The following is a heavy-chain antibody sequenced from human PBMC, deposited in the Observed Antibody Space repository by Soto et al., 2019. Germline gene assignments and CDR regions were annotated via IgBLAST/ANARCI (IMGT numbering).Heavy chain of an antibody. CDR2: VHAGGSF. CDR1: GVPITDSY. J-gene: IGHJ5*02. D-gene: IGHD3-10*01. CDR3: ARENTPEMTRGWFAP. Sequence: QAQLQVSGPGVVKPAETLSLICDVSGVPITDSYWSWIRQSPGKGLEWIGRVHAGGSFNYNPSLRRRAAISVDTSKSQVSLRLTSVTAADTAVYFCARENTPEMTRGWFAPRGQGTLVTVSS. V-gene: IGHV4-4*07.